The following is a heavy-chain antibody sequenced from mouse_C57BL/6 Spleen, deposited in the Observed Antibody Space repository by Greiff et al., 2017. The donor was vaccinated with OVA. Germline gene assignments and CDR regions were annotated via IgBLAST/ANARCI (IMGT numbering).Heavy chain of an antibody. J-gene: IGHJ3*01. CDR3: ARDEDDYAAFAY. V-gene: IGHV7-1*01. CDR1: GFTFSDFY. Sequence: EVMLVESGGGLVQSGRSLRLSCATSGFTFSDFYMEWVRQAPGKGLEWIAASRNKANDYTTEYSASVKGRFIVSRDTSQSILYLQMNALRAEDTAIYYCARDEDDYAAFAYWGQGTLVTVSA. D-gene: IGHD2-4*01. CDR2: SRNKANDYTT.